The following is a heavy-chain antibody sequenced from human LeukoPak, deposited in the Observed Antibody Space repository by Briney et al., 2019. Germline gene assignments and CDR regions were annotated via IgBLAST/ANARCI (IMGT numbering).Heavy chain of an antibody. V-gene: IGHV4-59*08. D-gene: IGHD1-26*01. CDR1: GGSISSYY. J-gene: IGHJ3*02. Sequence: PSETLSLTCIVSGGSISSYYWSWIRQPPGKGLEWIGYIYYTGSTNYNPSLKCRVTISVDTSKNQLSLKLRSVTAADTAVYYCARQDSGTYLNPLDIWGQGTVVTVSS. CDR3: ARQDSGTYLNPLDI. CDR2: IYYTGST.